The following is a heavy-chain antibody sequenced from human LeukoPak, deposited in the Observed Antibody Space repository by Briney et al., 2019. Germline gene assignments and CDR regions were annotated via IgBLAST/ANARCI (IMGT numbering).Heavy chain of an antibody. CDR1: GGSISDSSYH. Sequence: SETPSLTCTVSGGSISDSSYHWGWIRQPRGKGLEWIGSIYYSGTTYYRPSLKSRVTISVDTSKNQFSLKLTSVTAADTAVYYCAREVASSVHYWGQGTLVTVSS. D-gene: IGHD3-10*01. J-gene: IGHJ4*02. CDR2: IYYSGTT. CDR3: AREVASSVHY. V-gene: IGHV4-39*01.